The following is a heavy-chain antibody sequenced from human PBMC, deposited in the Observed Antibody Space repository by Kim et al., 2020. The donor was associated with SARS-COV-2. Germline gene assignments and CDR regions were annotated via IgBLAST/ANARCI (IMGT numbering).Heavy chain of an antibody. V-gene: IGHV4-30-4*01. CDR3: VREVSGSAFYYFDS. J-gene: IGHJ4*02. CDR1: GGSMDSGDDF. D-gene: IGHD3-10*01. Sequence: SETLSLTCTVSGGSMDSGDDFWSWIRQPPGKGLEWIGYIYVRGRTFYSPSLAGPVNISSDTSRNQFSLRLRPMTAAYAAVYYCVREVSGSAFYYFDSWSQGALVTVTS. CDR2: IYVRGRT.